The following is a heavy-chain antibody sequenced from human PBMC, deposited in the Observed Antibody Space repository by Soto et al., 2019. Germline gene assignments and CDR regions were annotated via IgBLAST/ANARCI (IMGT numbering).Heavy chain of an antibody. CDR1: GGSISSYY. V-gene: IGHV4-59*01. Sequence: SETLSLTCTVSGGSISSYYWSWIRQPPGKGLEWIGYIYYSGSTNYNPSLKSRVTISVDTSKNQFSLKLSSVTAADTAVYYCARRGTVAGTAKTYSYYCDYWGQGTLVTVS. D-gene: IGHD6-19*01. J-gene: IGHJ4*02. CDR2: IYYSGST. CDR3: ARRGTVAGTAKTYSYYCDY.